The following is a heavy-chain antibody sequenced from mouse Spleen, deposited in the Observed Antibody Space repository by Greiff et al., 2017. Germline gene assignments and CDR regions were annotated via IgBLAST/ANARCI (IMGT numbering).Heavy chain of an antibody. CDR3: ARQAYGSSPWFAY. J-gene: IGHJ3*01. CDR2: ISSGGGNT. Sequence: EVNLVESGGGLVKLGGSLKLSCAASGFTFSSYAMSWVRQTPEKRLEWVATISSGGGNTYYPDSVKGRFTISRDNAKNTLYLQMSSLKSEDTAMYYCARQAYGSSPWFAYWGQGTLVTVSA. V-gene: IGHV5-9*04. CDR1: GFTFSSYA. D-gene: IGHD1-1*01.